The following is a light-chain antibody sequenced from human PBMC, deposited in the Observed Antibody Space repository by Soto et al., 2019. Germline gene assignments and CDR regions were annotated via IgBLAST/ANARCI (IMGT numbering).Light chain of an antibody. CDR2: DAS. Sequence: DIQMTQSPSTLSASVGDRVTITCRASQSMSNWLAWYQQKPGKAPKLLIYDASSLESGVPSRFSGSGSGTEFTLTISSLQPDDFATYYCQQYSIYPLTFGGGTKVDIK. CDR3: QQYSIYPLT. J-gene: IGKJ4*01. V-gene: IGKV1-5*01. CDR1: QSMSNW.